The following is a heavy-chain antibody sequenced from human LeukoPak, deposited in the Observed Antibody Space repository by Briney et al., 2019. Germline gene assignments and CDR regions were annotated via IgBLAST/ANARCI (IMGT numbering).Heavy chain of an antibody. Sequence: SETLSLTCTVSGGSISTYYWGWIRQPPGKGLEWIGSIYYSGSTYYNPSLKSRVTISVDTSKNQFSLKLSSVTAADTAVYYCARERRGYYDSSGPFYWGQGTLVTVSS. CDR3: ARERRGYYDSSGPFY. CDR2: IYYSGST. CDR1: GGSISTYY. V-gene: IGHV4-39*01. D-gene: IGHD3-22*01. J-gene: IGHJ4*02.